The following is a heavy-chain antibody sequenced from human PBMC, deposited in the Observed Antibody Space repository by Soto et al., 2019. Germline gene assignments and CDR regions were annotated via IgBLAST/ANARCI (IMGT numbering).Heavy chain of an antibody. D-gene: IGHD2-21*02. CDR2: INAGNGNT. J-gene: IGHJ6*02. CDR3: ARGISVTDYYYYYGMDV. Sequence: ASVKVSCKASGYTFTSYAMHWVRQAPGQRLEWMGWINAGNGNTKYSQKFQGRVTITRDTSASTAYMELSSLRSEDTAVYYCARGISVTDYYYYYGMDVWGQGTKVTVSS. V-gene: IGHV1-3*01. CDR1: GYTFTSYA.